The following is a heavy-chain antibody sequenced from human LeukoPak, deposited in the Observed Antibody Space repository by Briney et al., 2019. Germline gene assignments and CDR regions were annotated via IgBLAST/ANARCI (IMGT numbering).Heavy chain of an antibody. CDR1: GFTVSTNY. J-gene: IGHJ4*02. V-gene: IGHV3-53*01. Sequence: GGSLRLSCVASGFTVSTNYMSWVRQAPGRGLEWVSVIYSGGSTYYADSVKGRFTISRDNSKNTLYLQMNSLRAEDTAVYYCARVDYYDSNGYYRWGQGTLVTVSS. CDR3: ARVDYYDSNGYYR. D-gene: IGHD3-22*01. CDR2: IYSGGST.